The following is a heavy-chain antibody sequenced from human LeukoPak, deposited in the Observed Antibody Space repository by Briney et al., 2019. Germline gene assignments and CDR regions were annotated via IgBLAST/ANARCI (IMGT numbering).Heavy chain of an antibody. V-gene: IGHV3-33*01. CDR1: GFSLSNYG. CDR2: LLYDGNTK. Sequence: PGGSLRLSCAASGFSLSNYGMHWLRQAPAKGLAGVAALLYDGNTKHYADSVKGRFTISRDISKNTFYLQMNSLTAEDTAVYYCARDQRPSIQYYYMDVWGKGTTVAVSS. CDR3: ARDQRPSIQYYYMDV. D-gene: IGHD6-25*01. J-gene: IGHJ6*03.